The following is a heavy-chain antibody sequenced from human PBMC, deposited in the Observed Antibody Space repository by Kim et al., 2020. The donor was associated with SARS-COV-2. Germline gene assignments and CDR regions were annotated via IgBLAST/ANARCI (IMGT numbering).Heavy chain of an antibody. Sequence: GGSLRLSCAASGFTFSSYAMSWVRQAPGKGPEWVSHVSGSGGRTYHVDSVKGRFAISRDNAKKTLYLQMNSLRAEDTALYYCAKGESNNCAYFVYWGQGDLVTVSS. CDR2: VSGSGGRT. CDR3: AKGESNNCAYFVY. CDR1: GFTFSSYA. V-gene: IGHV3-23*01. J-gene: IGHJ4*02. D-gene: IGHD1-1*01.